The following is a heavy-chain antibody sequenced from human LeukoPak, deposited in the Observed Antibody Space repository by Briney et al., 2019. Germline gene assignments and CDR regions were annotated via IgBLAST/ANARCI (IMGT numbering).Heavy chain of an antibody. V-gene: IGHV4-59*08. Sequence: SETLSLTCTVSGASISSDYWSWIRQPPGKGLEWIGYIYYSGSTNYNPSLKSRVTISVDTSKNQFSLKLTSVTAADAAVYYCARFSAYSYGSGNYYNPYYFDYWGQGTLVTVSS. CDR3: ARFSAYSYGSGNYYNPYYFDY. D-gene: IGHD3-10*01. J-gene: IGHJ4*02. CDR1: GASISSDY. CDR2: IYYSGST.